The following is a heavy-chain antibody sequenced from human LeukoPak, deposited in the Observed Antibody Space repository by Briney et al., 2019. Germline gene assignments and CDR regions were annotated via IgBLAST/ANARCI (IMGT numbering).Heavy chain of an antibody. V-gene: IGHV3-53*01. Sequence: GGSLRLSCAASGFTVSSNYMSWVRQAPGKGLEWVSVIYSGGSTYYADSVKGRFTISRDNSKNTLYLQMNSLRAEDTAVYYCARAACSGGSCYDFDYWGQGTLVTVSS. D-gene: IGHD2-15*01. CDR1: GFTVSSNY. J-gene: IGHJ4*02. CDR3: ARAACSGGSCYDFDY. CDR2: IYSGGST.